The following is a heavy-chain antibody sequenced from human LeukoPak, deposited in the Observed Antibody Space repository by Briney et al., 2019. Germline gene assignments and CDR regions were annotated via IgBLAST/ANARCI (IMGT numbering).Heavy chain of an antibody. CDR3: ARARNYDSSGNGNWFDP. D-gene: IGHD3-22*01. CDR2: IYYSGST. CDR1: GGSISSYY. Sequence: SETLSLTCTVSGGSISSYYWSWIRQHPGKGLEWIGYIYYSGSTYYNPSLKSRVTISVDTSKNRFSLKLSSVTAADTAVYYCARARNYDSSGNGNWFDPWGQGTLVTVSS. J-gene: IGHJ5*02. V-gene: IGHV4-59*06.